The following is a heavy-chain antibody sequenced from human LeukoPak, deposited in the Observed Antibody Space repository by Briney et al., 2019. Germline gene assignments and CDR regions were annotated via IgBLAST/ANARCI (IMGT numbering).Heavy chain of an antibody. J-gene: IGHJ6*02. D-gene: IGHD6-19*01. Sequence: PSETLSLTCAVYGGSFSGYYWSWLRQPPGKGLEWIGEINHSGSTNYNPSLKSRVTISVDTSKNQFSLKLSSVTAADTAVYYCARGPLEQGLVRSYYYYGMDVWGQGTTVTVSS. CDR3: ARGPLEQGLVRSYYYYGMDV. V-gene: IGHV4-34*01. CDR2: INHSGST. CDR1: GGSFSGYY.